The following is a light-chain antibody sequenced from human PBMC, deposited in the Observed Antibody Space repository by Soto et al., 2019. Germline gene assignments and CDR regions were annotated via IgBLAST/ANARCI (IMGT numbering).Light chain of an antibody. CDR2: RAS. V-gene: IGKV1-39*01. CDR3: QHSYNAPWT. Sequence: DIQMTQSPSSLSASVGDRVTITCRASQSIRSYLNWYQQKPGKAPKLLISRASSLHSGVPSRFSGSGSGTDFTLTISSLQPEDVAAYYCQHSYNAPWTFGQGTKVDIK. CDR1: QSIRSY. J-gene: IGKJ1*01.